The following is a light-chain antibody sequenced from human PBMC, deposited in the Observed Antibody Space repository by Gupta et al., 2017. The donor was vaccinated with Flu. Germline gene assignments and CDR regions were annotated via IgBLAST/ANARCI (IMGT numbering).Light chain of an antibody. V-gene: IGLV4-60*03. CDR2: LDGSGNY. CDR3: ETWDSNTQV. J-gene: IGLJ3*02. CDR1: SGHSTYI. Sequence: QPVLTQSSSASASLGSSVKLTCTLSSGHSTYIIAWHQQQPGKAPRYLMKLDGSGNYNKGSGVPDRFSGSSSGADRYLTISNLQSEDEAEYYCETWDSNTQVFGGGTKLTVL.